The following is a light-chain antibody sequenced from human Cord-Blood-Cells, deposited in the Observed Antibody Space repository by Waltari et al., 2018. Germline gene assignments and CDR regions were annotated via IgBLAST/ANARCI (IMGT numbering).Light chain of an antibody. CDR3: QAWDSSTWV. CDR1: KLGDKY. Sequence: SYELTQPPSVSVSPGQTASITCSGDKLGDKYACWYQQKPGQSPVLVIYQESKRPSGIQERFSGSNAGNTATLTISGTQAMGEADYYCQAWDSSTWVFGGGTKLTVL. J-gene: IGLJ3*02. CDR2: QES. V-gene: IGLV3-1*01.